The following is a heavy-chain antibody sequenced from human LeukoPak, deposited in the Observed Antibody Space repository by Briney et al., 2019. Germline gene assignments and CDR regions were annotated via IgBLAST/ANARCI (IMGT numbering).Heavy chain of an antibody. CDR1: GYTFTNYG. D-gene: IGHD3-16*01. CDR2: ISAYNGNT. J-gene: IGHJ4*02. CDR3: ARESHRLYDYVWGSYESKHY. V-gene: IGHV1-18*01. Sequence: ASVKVSCKASGYTFTNYGISWVRRAPGEGLEWMGWISAYNGNTNYAQKLQGRVTMTTDTSTSTAYMELRSLRSDDTAVYYCARESHRLYDYVWGSYESKHYWGQGTLVTVSS.